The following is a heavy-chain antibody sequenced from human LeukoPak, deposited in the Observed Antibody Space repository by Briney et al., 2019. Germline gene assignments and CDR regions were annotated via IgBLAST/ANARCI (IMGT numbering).Heavy chain of an antibody. CDR1: GFTFSGYY. CDR2: ISGSGGST. CDR3: AKTTGTLDWFDP. D-gene: IGHD1-1*01. J-gene: IGHJ5*02. Sequence: GGSLRLSCATSGFTFSGYYMHWVRQAPGKGLEWVSAISGSGGSTYYADSVKGRFTISRDNSKNTLYLQMNSLRAEDTAVYYCAKTTGTLDWFDPWGQGTLVTVSS. V-gene: IGHV3-23*01.